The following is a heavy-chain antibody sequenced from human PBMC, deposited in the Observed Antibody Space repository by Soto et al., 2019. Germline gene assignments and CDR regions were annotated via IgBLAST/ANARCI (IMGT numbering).Heavy chain of an antibody. J-gene: IGHJ4*02. D-gene: IGHD3-10*01. CDR2: INSDGGTT. CDR1: GLTLSRYW. CDR3: LAGETNYFDF. V-gene: IGHV3-74*01. Sequence: EVQLVESGGGLVQPGGSLRLSCAGSGLTLSRYWMHWVRQGPGKGLVWVSRINSDGGTTTYADSVKGRFTISRDNAKNTVDLQMDSLRAEETAVYYCLAGETNYFDFWGQGTLVTVSS.